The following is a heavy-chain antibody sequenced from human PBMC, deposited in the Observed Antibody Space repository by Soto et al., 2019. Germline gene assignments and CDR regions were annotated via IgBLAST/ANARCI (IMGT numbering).Heavy chain of an antibody. CDR3: ARSIAATAGAFDI. CDR1: GGSISSGGYY. Sequence: KLSETLSLTCTVSGGSISSGGYYWSWIRQHPGKGLEWIGYIYYSGSTYYNPSLKSRVTISVDTSKNQFSLKLSSVTAADTAVYYCARSIAATAGAFDIWGQGTMVTVSS. V-gene: IGHV4-31*03. CDR2: IYYSGST. D-gene: IGHD6-6*01. J-gene: IGHJ3*02.